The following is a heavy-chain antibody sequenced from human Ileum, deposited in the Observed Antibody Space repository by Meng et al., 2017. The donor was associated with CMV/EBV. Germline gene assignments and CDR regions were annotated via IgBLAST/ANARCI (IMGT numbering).Heavy chain of an antibody. CDR2: IYYSGNT. D-gene: IGHD6-19*01. CDR3: ARVKSNAWYNDF. Sequence: VSGGAISSGDYYWSWIRQPPGKGLEWIGYIYYSGNTYYNPSLKSRITISIDTSNNQFSLKLTSLTAADTAVYYCARVKSNAWYNDFWGQGTPVTVSS. J-gene: IGHJ4*02. CDR1: GGAISSGDYY. V-gene: IGHV4-30-4*01.